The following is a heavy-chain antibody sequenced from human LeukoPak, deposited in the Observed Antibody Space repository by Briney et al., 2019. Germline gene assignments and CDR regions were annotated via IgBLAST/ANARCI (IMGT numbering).Heavy chain of an antibody. CDR3: ARQGEQRITIFGVVPWGFDP. J-gene: IGHJ5*02. Sequence: SEPLSLPCPVSGGSISSSSYYWGWIRQPPGEGLEWIGSIYYSGSTYYNPSLKTRVTISVDTSKNQFSLKLSSVTAADTAVYYCARQGEQRITIFGVVPWGFDPWGQGTLVTVSS. CDR2: IYYSGST. CDR1: GGSISSSSYY. V-gene: IGHV4-39*01. D-gene: IGHD3-3*01.